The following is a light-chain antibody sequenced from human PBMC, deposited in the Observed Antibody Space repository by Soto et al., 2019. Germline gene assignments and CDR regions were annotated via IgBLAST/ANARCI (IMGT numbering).Light chain of an antibody. CDR1: SSDVGGYNY. J-gene: IGLJ1*01. CDR3: SSYTSSSTLYV. Sequence: QSVLTQPASVSGSPGQSITISCTGTSSDVGGYNYVSWYQQHPGKAPKLMIYDVSNRPSGVSNRFSGSKSGNTASLTISGLQAEDEADYYCSSYTSSSTLYVFGTGTKAT. CDR2: DVS. V-gene: IGLV2-14*01.